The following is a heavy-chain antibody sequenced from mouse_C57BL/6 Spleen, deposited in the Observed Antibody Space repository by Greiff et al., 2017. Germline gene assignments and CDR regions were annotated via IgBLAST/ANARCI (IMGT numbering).Heavy chain of an antibody. CDR2: INPYTGGT. V-gene: IGHV1-19*01. D-gene: IGHD2-10*01. Sequence: VQLKQSGPVLVKPGASVKMSCKASGYTFTDYYMNWVKQSHGKSLEWIGVINPYTGGTSYNQKFKGKATLTVDKSSSTAYMEHNSLTSEDSAVYYCARFLPGNYFDYWGQGTTLTVSS. CDR1: GYTFTDYY. CDR3: ARFLPGNYFDY. J-gene: IGHJ2*01.